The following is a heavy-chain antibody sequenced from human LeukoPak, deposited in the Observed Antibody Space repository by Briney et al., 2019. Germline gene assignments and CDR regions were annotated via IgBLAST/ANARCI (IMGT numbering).Heavy chain of an antibody. CDR3: TRPGGNFDY. Sequence: GGSLRLSCAASGFTFSNYVMQWVRQAPGKGLEWVALIAHDGSNKYYADSVKGRFTISRENSKSTVYLQMNSLRPEDTALYYCTRPGGNFDYWGQGTLVTVSS. D-gene: IGHD3-16*01. V-gene: IGHV3-30*03. CDR1: GFTFSNYV. CDR2: IAHDGSNK. J-gene: IGHJ4*01.